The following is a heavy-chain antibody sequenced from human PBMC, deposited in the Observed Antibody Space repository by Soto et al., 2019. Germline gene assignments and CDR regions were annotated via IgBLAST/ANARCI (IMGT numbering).Heavy chain of an antibody. J-gene: IGHJ6*02. CDR3: AKGMAVRGVTKTYYYYYGMDV. Sequence: EVQLLESGGGLVQPGGSQRLSCAASGFTFSSYAMSWVRQAPGKGLEWVSSISGSGGSTYYADSVKGRFTISRDNSKNTLYLQMNSLRAEDTAVYYCAKGMAVRGVTKTYYYYYGMDVWGQGTTVTVSS. V-gene: IGHV3-23*01. D-gene: IGHD3-10*01. CDR1: GFTFSSYA. CDR2: ISGSGGST.